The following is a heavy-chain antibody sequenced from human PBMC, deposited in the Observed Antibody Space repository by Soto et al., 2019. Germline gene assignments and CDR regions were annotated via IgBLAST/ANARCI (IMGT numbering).Heavy chain of an antibody. J-gene: IGHJ4*02. CDR3: AKQRADYGSGADTFYFDS. CDR2: MNPNSGNT. V-gene: IGHV1-8*01. Sequence: ASVKVSCKASGYTFTSYDINWVRQATGQGLEWVGWMNPNSGNTGYAQKFQGRVTMTRNTSISTAYMELSSLTSEDTAVYYCAKQRADYGSGADTFYFDSWGQGALVTVSS. D-gene: IGHD3-10*01. CDR1: GYTFTSYD.